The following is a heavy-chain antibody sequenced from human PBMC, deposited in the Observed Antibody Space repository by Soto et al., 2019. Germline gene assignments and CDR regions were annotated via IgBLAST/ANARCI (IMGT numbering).Heavy chain of an antibody. D-gene: IGHD3-22*01. V-gene: IGHV1-69*13. CDR3: ARAPRGNHGYPSYFDY. CDR2: IIPIFGTA. CDR1: GGTFSIYA. Sequence: ASVKVSCKDSGGTFSIYAISWVRQAPGQGLEWMGEIIPIFGTANYAQKFQGRVTITADESTSTAYMELSSLRSEDTAVYYCARAPRGNHGYPSYFDYWGQGTLVTVSS. J-gene: IGHJ4*02.